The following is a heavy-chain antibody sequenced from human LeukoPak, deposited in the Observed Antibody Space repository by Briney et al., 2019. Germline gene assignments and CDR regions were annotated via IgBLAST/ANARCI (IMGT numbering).Heavy chain of an antibody. CDR2: IMPMLGTA. J-gene: IGHJ4*02. V-gene: IGHV1-69*06. CDR1: GGTFSSYD. D-gene: IGHD6-19*01. Sequence: SVKVSCKASGGTFSSYDISWVRQAPGQGLEWMGGIMPMLGTANYAQKFQGRVTITADKSTSTAYMELSSLRSEDTAVYYCAVKYSSGWYDTDYWGQGTLVTVSS. CDR3: AVKYSSGWYDTDY.